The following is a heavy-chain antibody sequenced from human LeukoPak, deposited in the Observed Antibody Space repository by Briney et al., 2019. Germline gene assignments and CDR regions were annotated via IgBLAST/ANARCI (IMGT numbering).Heavy chain of an antibody. CDR2: IWYDGSNK. J-gene: IGHJ6*02. CDR1: GFTFSSYA. D-gene: IGHD2-2*01. Sequence: GGSLRLSCAASGFTFSSYAMSWVRQAPGKGLEWVAVIWYDGSNKYYADSVKGRFTISRDNSKNTLYLQMNSLRAEDTAVYYCARTCSSTSCSYYYYGMDVWGQGTTVTVSS. V-gene: IGHV3-33*08. CDR3: ARTCSSTSCSYYYYGMDV.